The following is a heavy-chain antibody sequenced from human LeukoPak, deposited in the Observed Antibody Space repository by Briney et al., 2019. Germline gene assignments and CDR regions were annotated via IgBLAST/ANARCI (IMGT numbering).Heavy chain of an antibody. D-gene: IGHD2-21*01. CDR3: ARDFNPSCGDNCYIDAFDI. V-gene: IGHV3-7*01. CDR1: GFMLSNYW. J-gene: IGHJ3*02. CDR2: IRRDGSTI. Sequence: GGSLRLSCVASGFMLSNYWMTWVRQAPGKGLEWVANIRRDGSTIHYLDSVRGRFTISRDNAKNSLYLQMDSLRAEDTAMYYCARDFNPSCGDNCYIDAFDIWGQGTMVTVSS.